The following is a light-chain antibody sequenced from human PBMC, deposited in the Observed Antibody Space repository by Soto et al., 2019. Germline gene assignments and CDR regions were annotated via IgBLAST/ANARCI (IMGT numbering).Light chain of an antibody. J-gene: IGLJ7*01. CDR3: AAWDDSLNGRV. Sequence: QSVLTQPPSTSGAPGQRVTISCSGSSSNIGSNNVNWYQQLPGTAPKLLIYSNNQRPSGVPDRFSGSKSGTSASLAISGLQSEDEADYYCAAWDDSLNGRVFGSGTQLTVL. V-gene: IGLV1-44*01. CDR2: SNN. CDR1: SSNIGSNN.